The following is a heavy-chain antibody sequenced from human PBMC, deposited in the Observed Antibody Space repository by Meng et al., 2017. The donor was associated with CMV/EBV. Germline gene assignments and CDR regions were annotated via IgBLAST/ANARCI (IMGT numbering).Heavy chain of an antibody. CDR1: GCTFTGYY. CDR3: ARDVADVNHGMDV. Sequence: ASVKVSCKASGCTFTGYYMHWVRQAPGQGLEWMGWINPNSGGTNYAQKFQGRVTMTRDTSISTAYMELSRLRSDDTAVYYCARDVADVNHGMDVWGQGTTVTVSS. V-gene: IGHV1-2*02. CDR2: INPNSGGT. J-gene: IGHJ6*02.